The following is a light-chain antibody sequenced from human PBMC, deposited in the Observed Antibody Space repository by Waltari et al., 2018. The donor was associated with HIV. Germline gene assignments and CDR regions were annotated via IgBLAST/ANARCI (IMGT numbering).Light chain of an antibody. J-gene: IGKJ2*01. V-gene: IGKV1-8*01. CDR3: QQYDSDPRT. CDR1: QGISSY. Sequence: AIRMTQSPSSFSASTGDRVTINCRASQGISSYLAWYQQKPGKAPKLLIYAASTLQSGVPSRFSGSGSGTDFTLTISCLQSEDFATYYCQQYDSDPRTFGQGTKLEIK. CDR2: AAS.